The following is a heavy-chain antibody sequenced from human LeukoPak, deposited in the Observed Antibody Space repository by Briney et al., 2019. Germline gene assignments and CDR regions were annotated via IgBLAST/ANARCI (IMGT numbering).Heavy chain of an antibody. D-gene: IGHD2-2*01. CDR3: ARGMESRSWKVVPADFDY. J-gene: IGHJ4*02. Sequence: GGSLRLSCAASGFTVRSNYMSWVRQAPGKGLEWVSSISSSSSYIYYADSVKGRFTISRDNAKNSLYLQMNSLRAEDTAVYYCARGMESRSWKVVPADFDYWGQGTLVTVSS. CDR2: ISSSSSYI. CDR1: GFTVRSNY. V-gene: IGHV3-21*01.